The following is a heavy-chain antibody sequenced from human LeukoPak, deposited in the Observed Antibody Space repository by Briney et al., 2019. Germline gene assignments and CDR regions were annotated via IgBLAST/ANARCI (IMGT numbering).Heavy chain of an antibody. V-gene: IGHV1-18*01. J-gene: IGHJ5*02. D-gene: IGHD5-12*01. CDR2: ISAYNGNT. CDR3: ARGRPVVATMSGGNWFAP. CDR1: GYTFTSYG. Sequence: ASVKVSCKASGYTFTSYGISWVRQAPGQGLEWMGWISAYNGNTNYAQKLQGRVTMTTDTSTSTAYMELRSLRSDDTAVYYCARGRPVVATMSGGNWFAPGGRGPLVTVSS.